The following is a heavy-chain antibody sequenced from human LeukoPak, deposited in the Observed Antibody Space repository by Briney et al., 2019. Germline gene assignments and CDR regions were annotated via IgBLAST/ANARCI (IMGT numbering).Heavy chain of an antibody. CDR2: IYYSGST. CDR1: GGSIRSYY. D-gene: IGHD3-16*02. J-gene: IGHJ4*02. Sequence: SETLSLTCTVSGGSIRSYYWSWIRQPPGKGLEWIGYIYYSGSTNYNPSLKSRVTISVDTSKNQFSLKLSFVTAADTAVYYCARYVWGSYPTFEDYWGQGTLVTVSS. V-gene: IGHV4-59*01. CDR3: ARYVWGSYPTFEDY.